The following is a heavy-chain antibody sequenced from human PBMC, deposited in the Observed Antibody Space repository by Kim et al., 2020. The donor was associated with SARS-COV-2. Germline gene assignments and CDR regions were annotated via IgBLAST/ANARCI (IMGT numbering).Heavy chain of an antibody. Sequence: GGSLRLSCAASGFTFSSYAMSWVRQAPGKGLEWVSAISGSGGSTYYADSVKGRFTISRDNSKNTLYLQMNSLRAEDTAVYYCAKDILLALDGVIFEVGEGAFDIWGQGTMVTVSS. CDR3: AKDILLALDGVIFEVGEGAFDI. J-gene: IGHJ3*02. CDR2: ISGSGGST. V-gene: IGHV3-23*01. D-gene: IGHD3-3*01. CDR1: GFTFSSYA.